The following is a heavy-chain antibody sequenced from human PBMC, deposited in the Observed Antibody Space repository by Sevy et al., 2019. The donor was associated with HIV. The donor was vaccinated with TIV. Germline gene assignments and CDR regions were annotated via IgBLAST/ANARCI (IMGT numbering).Heavy chain of an antibody. CDR2: ISYDGSNK. Sequence: PGGSLRLSCAASGFTFSSYAMHWVRQAPGKGLEWVAVISYDGSNKYYADSVKGRFTISRDNSKNTLYLQMNSLRAEDTAVYYCARENYYDSSGYYWEGEFGYWGQGTLVTVSS. V-gene: IGHV3-30-3*01. D-gene: IGHD3-22*01. CDR3: ARENYYDSSGYYWEGEFGY. J-gene: IGHJ4*02. CDR1: GFTFSSYA.